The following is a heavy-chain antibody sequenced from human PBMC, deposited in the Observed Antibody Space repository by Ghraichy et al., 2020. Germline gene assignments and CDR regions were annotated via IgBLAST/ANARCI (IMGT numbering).Heavy chain of an antibody. CDR1: GFTFSSYS. Sequence: SCVGSGFTFSSYSMNWVRQSPGKGLEWVSYITSSSRTISYADSVKGRFTISSDNAQNSLYLQMNSLRDDDTAVYYCARASTVVRFFYYAGMDVWGQGTTVTVSS. CDR3: ARASTVVRFFYYAGMDV. V-gene: IGHV3-48*02. J-gene: IGHJ6*02. CDR2: ITSSSRTI. D-gene: IGHD4-23*01.